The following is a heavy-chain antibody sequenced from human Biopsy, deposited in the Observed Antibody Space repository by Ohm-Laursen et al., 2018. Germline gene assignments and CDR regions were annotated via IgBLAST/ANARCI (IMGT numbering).Heavy chain of an antibody. D-gene: IGHD4-23*01. CDR2: ISHTGYS. CDR1: GASIKSFY. CDR3: ARGSNDFGGLYFPR. Sequence: GTLSFTCSVSGASIKSFYWSWIRQSPGKGLQWIAFISHTGYSSYNASLKSRVTISVDTSRNHFSLRLSSLTAADTAVYYCARGSNDFGGLYFPRWGQGTLLTVSS. V-gene: IGHV4-59*01. J-gene: IGHJ4*02.